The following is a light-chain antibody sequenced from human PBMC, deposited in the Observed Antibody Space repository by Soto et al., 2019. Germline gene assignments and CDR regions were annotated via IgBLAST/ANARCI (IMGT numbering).Light chain of an antibody. J-gene: IGKJ1*01. CDR3: QQYGSSPTT. CDR1: ESVGDY. V-gene: IGKV3-20*01. CDR2: GAT. Sequence: EIVLTQSPGALSLSPGERATLSCWASESVGDYLAWYQQKPGQAPRLLIYGATKRTSGTPDRFSGTGSETAFTLAISRLEPGDFAVYYCQQYGSSPTTFGQGTKVEIK.